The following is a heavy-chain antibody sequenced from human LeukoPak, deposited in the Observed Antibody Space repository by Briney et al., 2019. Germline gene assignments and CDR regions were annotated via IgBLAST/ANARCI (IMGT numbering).Heavy chain of an antibody. CDR1: GGSLSSSSYY. CDR2: IYYSGST. Sequence: SETLSLTCTVSGGSLSSSSYYWGWVRQPPGKGLEWIGSIYYSGSTYYNPSLKSRVTISVDTSKNQFSLKLSSVTAADTAVYYCAKGGAYYYGSGSEYYFDYWGQGTPVTVSS. D-gene: IGHD3-10*01. J-gene: IGHJ4*02. CDR3: AKGGAYYYGSGSEYYFDY. V-gene: IGHV4-39*07.